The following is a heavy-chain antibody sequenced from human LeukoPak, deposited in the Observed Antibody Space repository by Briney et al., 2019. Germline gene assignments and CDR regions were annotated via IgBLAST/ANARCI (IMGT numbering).Heavy chain of an antibody. CDR3: ARDQWRLFDY. D-gene: IGHD2-21*02. CDR1: GFTFRNYW. CDR2: IKEDGSDK. Sequence: GGSLRLSCAASGFTFRNYWVTWVRQAPGKGLEWVTNIKEDGSDKYYGASVKGRFTISRDNAKNSLYLQMNSLRAEDTAVYFCARDQWRLFDYWGQGTLVAVSS. V-gene: IGHV3-7*04. J-gene: IGHJ4*02.